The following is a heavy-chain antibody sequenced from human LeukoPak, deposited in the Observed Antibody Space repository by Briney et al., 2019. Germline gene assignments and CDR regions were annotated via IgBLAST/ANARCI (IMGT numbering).Heavy chain of an antibody. V-gene: IGHV1-18*01. CDR1: GYTFTSYG. Sequence: ASVKVSCKASGYTFTSYGISWVRQAPGQGLEWMGWISAYNGKTNYAQKLQGRVTMTTDTSTSTAYMELRSLRSDDTAVYYCAREPSQWLAKVFDNWGQGTLVTVSS. J-gene: IGHJ4*02. CDR3: AREPSQWLAKVFDN. CDR2: ISAYNGKT. D-gene: IGHD6-19*01.